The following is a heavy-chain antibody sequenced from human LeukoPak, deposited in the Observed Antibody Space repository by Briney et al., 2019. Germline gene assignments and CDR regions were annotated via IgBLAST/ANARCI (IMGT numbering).Heavy chain of an antibody. Sequence: SETLSLTCTVSGASISSGDYYWNWIRQPAGRGLEWIGRVYTGGSTNYNSFLKSRVTISVDTSKNEFSLRLRSVTAADTAVYYCVRGAGWYDAQYFQLWGQGTLVSVGS. V-gene: IGHV4-61*02. CDR3: VRGAGWYDAQYFQL. CDR1: GASISSGDYY. J-gene: IGHJ1*01. D-gene: IGHD6-19*01. CDR2: VYTGGST.